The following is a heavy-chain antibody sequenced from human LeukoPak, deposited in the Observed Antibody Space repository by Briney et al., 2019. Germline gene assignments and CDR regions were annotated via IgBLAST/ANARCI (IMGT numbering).Heavy chain of an antibody. D-gene: IGHD3-10*01. CDR1: GVSITSDTYF. V-gene: IGHV4-31*11. J-gene: IGHJ5*02. CDR3: AREQQGSGTNYQSRFDP. CDR2: ISYSGHS. Sequence: NASETLSLTCAVSGVSITSDTYFWTWMRQHPGKGLEWIGYISYSGHSYYNPSLQSRLTIFRDTSKNQFSLRLRSVTAADTAVYYCAREQQGSGTNYQSRFDPWGRGTLVTVSS.